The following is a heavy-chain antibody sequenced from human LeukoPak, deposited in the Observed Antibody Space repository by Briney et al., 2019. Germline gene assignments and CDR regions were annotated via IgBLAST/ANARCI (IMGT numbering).Heavy chain of an antibody. J-gene: IGHJ4*02. D-gene: IGHD3-22*01. CDR1: GFTFSSYA. Sequence: GGSLRLSCAASGFTFSSYAMSWVRQAPGKGLEWVSAISGSGGSTYYADSVKGRFTISRDNSKNTLYLQMNSLRAEDTAVYYCARVWSSGYTKDYWGQGTLVTVSS. CDR2: ISGSGGST. CDR3: ARVWSSGYTKDY. V-gene: IGHV3-23*01.